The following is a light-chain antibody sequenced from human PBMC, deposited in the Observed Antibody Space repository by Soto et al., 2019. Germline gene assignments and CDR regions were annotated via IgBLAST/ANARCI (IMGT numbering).Light chain of an antibody. Sequence: QSALTQPASVSGSPGQSITISCTGTSSDVGGYNYVSWYQQHPGKAPKLMIYDVSNRPSGVSNRFSGSKSGNTASLTISGLQAADEADYYCSSYTSSSTPNVFGTGTQLTVL. CDR2: DVS. V-gene: IGLV2-14*01. CDR1: SSDVGGYNY. J-gene: IGLJ6*01. CDR3: SSYTSSSTPNV.